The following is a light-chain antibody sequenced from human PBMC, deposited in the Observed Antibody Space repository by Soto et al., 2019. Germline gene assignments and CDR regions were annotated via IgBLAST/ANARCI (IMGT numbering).Light chain of an antibody. CDR1: QSVSSY. CDR3: QQRSNWPLT. J-gene: IGKJ4*01. CDR2: DAS. Sequence: EIVLTQSPATLSLSPGESATLSCRASQSVSSYLAWFQQKPGQAPRLLIYDASNRATGFPARFSGSGSGTDFTLTISSLEPEDFAVYYCQQRSNWPLTFGGGTKVEIK. V-gene: IGKV3-11*01.